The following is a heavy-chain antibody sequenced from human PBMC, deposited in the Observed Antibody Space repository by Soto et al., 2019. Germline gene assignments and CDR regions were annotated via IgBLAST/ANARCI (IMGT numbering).Heavy chain of an antibody. CDR2: ISYDGSKK. Sequence: PGGSLRLSCAASGFTFSSYGMHWVRQAPGKGLEWVAVISYDGSKKHYADSVKGRFTISRDNSKNTLYLQMNSLRAEDTAVYYCAKVHAYYYGSGSYYNPPDYWGQGTLVTVSS. CDR1: GFTFSSYG. D-gene: IGHD3-10*01. V-gene: IGHV3-30*18. J-gene: IGHJ4*02. CDR3: AKVHAYYYGSGSYYNPPDY.